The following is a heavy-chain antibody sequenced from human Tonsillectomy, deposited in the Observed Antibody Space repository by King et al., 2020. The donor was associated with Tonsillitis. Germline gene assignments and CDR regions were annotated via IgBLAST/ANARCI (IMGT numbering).Heavy chain of an antibody. V-gene: IGHV4-59*01. CDR2: IYYSGST. CDR3: ARVRSGSYWYFDL. CDR1: GGSISSYY. Sequence: VQLQESGPGLVKPSETLSLTCTVSGGSISSYYWSWIRQPPGKGLEWIGFIYYSGSTNYNPSLKSRVTISVDTSKNQFSLKLSSVTAADTAVYYCARVRSGSYWYFDLWGRGTLVTVSS. D-gene: IGHD3-22*01. J-gene: IGHJ2*01.